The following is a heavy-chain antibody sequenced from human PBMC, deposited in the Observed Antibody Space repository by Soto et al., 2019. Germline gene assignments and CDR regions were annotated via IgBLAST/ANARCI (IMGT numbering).Heavy chain of an antibody. CDR2: INPNSGGT. CDR3: ARDTVREYSSSSIRGYYYYYGMDV. V-gene: IGHV1-2*04. D-gene: IGHD6-6*01. CDR1: GYTFTGYY. J-gene: IGHJ6*02. Sequence: ASVKVSCKASGYTFTGYYMHWVRQAPGQGLEWMGWINPNSGGTNYAQKFQGWVTMTRDTSISKAYMELRRLRSDDTAVYYCARDTVREYSSSSIRGYYYYYGMDVWGQGTTVTVSS.